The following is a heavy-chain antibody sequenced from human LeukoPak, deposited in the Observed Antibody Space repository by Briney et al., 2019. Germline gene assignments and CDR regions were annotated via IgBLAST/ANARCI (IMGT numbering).Heavy chain of an antibody. CDR3: AKGDGDFKPTIDF. CDR2: INRDGSST. J-gene: IGHJ4*02. V-gene: IGHV3-74*03. D-gene: IGHD4-17*01. Sequence: GWSLRLSCAASGFTFSSHWMHWVRQGPGRGLVWVSRINRDGSSTTYADSVKGRFTISRDNAKNTLSLQMNSLRAEDTAVYYCAKGDGDFKPTIDFWGQGTLVTVSS. CDR1: GFTFSSHW.